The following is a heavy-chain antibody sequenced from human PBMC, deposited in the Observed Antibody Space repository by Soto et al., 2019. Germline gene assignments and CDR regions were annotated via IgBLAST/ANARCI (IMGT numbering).Heavy chain of an antibody. D-gene: IGHD4-17*01. CDR3: ARAGVLDYGETEGGGY. V-gene: IGHV3-30-3*01. Sequence: QVQLVESGGGVVQPGRSLRLSCAASGFTFSSYAMHWVHQAPGKGLEWVAVISYDGSNKYYADSVKGRFTISRDNSKNTLYLQMNSLRAEDTAVYYCARAGVLDYGETEGGGYWGQGTLVTVSS. CDR1: GFTFSSYA. CDR2: ISYDGSNK. J-gene: IGHJ4*02.